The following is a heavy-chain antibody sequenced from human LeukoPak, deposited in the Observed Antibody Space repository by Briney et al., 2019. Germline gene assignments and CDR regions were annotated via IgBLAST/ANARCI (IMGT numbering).Heavy chain of an antibody. V-gene: IGHV4-59*01. CDR3: ARLRDYGDYVYAFDI. CDR2: IYYSGST. Sequence: SPSETLSLTCTVSGGSISSYYWSWIRQPPGKGLGWIGYIYYSGSTNYNPSLKSRVTISVDTSKNQFALKLSSVTAADTAVYYCARLRDYGDYVYAFDIWGQGTMVTVSS. CDR1: GGSISSYY. J-gene: IGHJ3*02. D-gene: IGHD4-17*01.